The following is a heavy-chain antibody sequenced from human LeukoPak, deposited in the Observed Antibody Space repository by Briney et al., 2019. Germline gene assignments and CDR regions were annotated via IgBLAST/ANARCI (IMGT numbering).Heavy chain of an antibody. Sequence: GGSLRLSCAASGFTFSSYEMNWVRQAPGKGLEWVSYISSSGSTIYYADSVKGRFTISRDNAKNSLSLQMNSLRAEDTAVYYCARLSCTSTICYAPFDYWGQGTLVTVSS. CDR1: GFTFSSYE. CDR2: ISSSGSTI. J-gene: IGHJ4*02. V-gene: IGHV3-48*03. CDR3: ARLSCTSTICYAPFDY. D-gene: IGHD2-2*01.